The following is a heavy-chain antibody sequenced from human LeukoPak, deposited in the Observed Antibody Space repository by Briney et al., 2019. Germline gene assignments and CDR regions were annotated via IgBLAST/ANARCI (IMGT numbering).Heavy chain of an antibody. D-gene: IGHD2-21*01. CDR2: IYHSGST. Sequence: KSSETLSLTCTVSGGSISSGGYYWSWIRQPPGKGLEWIGYIYHSGSTYYNPSLKSRVTISVDRSKNQISLKLSSVTAADTAVYFCAGHIGLFHYMDVWGKGTTVTVSS. V-gene: IGHV4-30-2*01. CDR3: AGHIGLFHYMDV. J-gene: IGHJ6*03. CDR1: GGSISSGGYY.